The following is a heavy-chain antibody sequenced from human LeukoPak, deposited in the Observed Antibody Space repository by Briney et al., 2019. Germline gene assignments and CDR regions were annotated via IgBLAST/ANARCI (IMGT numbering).Heavy chain of an antibody. CDR3: ASALIAVDGTSFDS. V-gene: IGHV1-2*02. D-gene: IGHD6-19*01. J-gene: IGHJ4*02. Sequence: GASVTVSCKTSGYTFTGYYMHWVRQAPGQGLEWMAWINPNSGGTNSAQKFQGRVTMTRDTSISTAYMELSSLRSDDTAVYYCASALIAVDGTSFDSWGQGTLVTVSS. CDR2: INPNSGGT. CDR1: GYTFTGYY.